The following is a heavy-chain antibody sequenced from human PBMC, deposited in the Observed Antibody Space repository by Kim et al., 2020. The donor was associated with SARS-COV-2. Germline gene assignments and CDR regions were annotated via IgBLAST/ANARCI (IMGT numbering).Heavy chain of an antibody. CDR3: ARAWPLWFGEGHFDY. J-gene: IGHJ4*02. Sequence: PSLKGRVTKSVDTSKNQFSRELDSVTAADTAVYYCARAWPLWFGEGHFDYWGQGTLVTVSS. V-gene: IGHV4-59*01. D-gene: IGHD3-10*01.